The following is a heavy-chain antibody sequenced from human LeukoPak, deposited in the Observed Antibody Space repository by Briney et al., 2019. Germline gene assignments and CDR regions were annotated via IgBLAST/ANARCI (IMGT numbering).Heavy chain of an antibody. J-gene: IGHJ3*02. CDR2: ISGSGGST. CDR3: IAGGWSTDAFEM. D-gene: IGHD6-19*01. CDR1: GFIFSNYA. V-gene: IGHV3-23*01. Sequence: PGGSLRLSCAASGFIFSNYAMNWVRQAPGKGLEWVSGISGSGGSTNYADSVKGRFTISRDNSKNMLFLQINSLRGEDTAVYYCIAGGWSTDAFEMWGQGTTVTVSS.